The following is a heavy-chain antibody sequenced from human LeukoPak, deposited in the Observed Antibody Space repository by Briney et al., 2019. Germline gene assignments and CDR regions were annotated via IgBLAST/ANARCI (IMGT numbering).Heavy chain of an antibody. CDR3: ARHRSGSSWFAP. J-gene: IGHJ5*02. CDR1: GGSISSYY. CDR2: VFDSGST. D-gene: IGHD6-19*01. Sequence: SETLSLTCSVSGGSISSYYWSWIRQPPGKGLEWIGYVFDSGSTNYNPSLKSRVTISVDASKSQFSLRLSSVTAADTAVYYCARHRSGSSWFAPWGQGTLVTVSS. V-gene: IGHV4-59*08.